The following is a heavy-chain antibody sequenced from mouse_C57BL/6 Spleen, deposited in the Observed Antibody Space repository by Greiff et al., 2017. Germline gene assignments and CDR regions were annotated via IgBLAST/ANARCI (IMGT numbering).Heavy chain of an antibody. V-gene: IGHV14-4*01. D-gene: IGHD4-1*01. Sequence: EVQLQQSGAELVRPGASVKLSCTASGFNIKDDYMHWVKQRPEQGLEWIGWIDPENGDTEYASKFQGKATITADTSSNTAYLQLSSLTSEDTAVYYCTRWDYWYFDVWGTGTTGTVSS. J-gene: IGHJ1*03. CDR1: GFNIKDDY. CDR3: TRWDYWYFDV. CDR2: IDPENGDT.